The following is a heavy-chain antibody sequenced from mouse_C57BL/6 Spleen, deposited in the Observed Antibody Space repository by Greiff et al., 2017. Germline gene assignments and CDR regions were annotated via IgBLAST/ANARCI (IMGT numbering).Heavy chain of an antibody. V-gene: IGHV1-63*01. D-gene: IGHD4-1*01. J-gene: IGHJ4*01. CDR2: IYPGGGYT. CDR1: GYTFTNYW. Sequence: VQLQESGAELVRPGTSVKMSCKASGYTFTNYWIGWAKQRPGHGLAWIGDIYPGGGYTNYNEKFKGTATLTADKTSSTAYMQVSSRTSEESAIYYCARKDGTHYYAMDYWGQGTSVTVSS. CDR3: ARKDGTHYYAMDY.